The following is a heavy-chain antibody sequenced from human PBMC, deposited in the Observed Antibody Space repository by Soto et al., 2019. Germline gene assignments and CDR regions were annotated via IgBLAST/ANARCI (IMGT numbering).Heavy chain of an antibody. J-gene: IGHJ6*02. D-gene: IGHD3-10*01. CDR3: AREGYYSGSGTYSPPRYYGMDV. Sequence: QVQLAQSGAEVKRAGASVKVSCKASGYTFSSYGLSWVRQAPGQGLEWMGWISDYNGNTHYAQKFQGRVIMTTDTSTRTAYMEWRSLRSDDTAVYFCAREGYYSGSGTYSPPRYYGMDVWGQGTTVTVSS. CDR2: ISDYNGNT. V-gene: IGHV1-18*01. CDR1: GYTFSSYG.